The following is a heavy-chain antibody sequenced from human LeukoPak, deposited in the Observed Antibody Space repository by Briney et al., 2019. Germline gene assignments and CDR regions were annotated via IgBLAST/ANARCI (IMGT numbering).Heavy chain of an antibody. Sequence: SETLSLTCAVSGGSISSYYWSWIRQPPGKGLEWIGEINHSGSTNYNPSPKSRVTISVDTSKNQFSLKLSSVTAADTAVYYCARGWGTAAGSRNFDYWGQGTLVTVSS. J-gene: IGHJ4*02. D-gene: IGHD6-13*01. V-gene: IGHV4-34*01. CDR2: INHSGST. CDR3: ARGWGTAAGSRNFDY. CDR1: GGSISSYY.